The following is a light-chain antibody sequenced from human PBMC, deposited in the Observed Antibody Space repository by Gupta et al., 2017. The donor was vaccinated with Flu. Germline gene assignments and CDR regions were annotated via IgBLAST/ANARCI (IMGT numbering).Light chain of an antibody. CDR1: QSVNNY. CDR2: GAS. J-gene: IGKJ2*01. V-gene: IGKV1-39*01. CDR3: QQTYINPPDGT. Sequence: SLSAFVGDRVTISCRASQSVNNYLKWYQQRPGKAPKLLIYGASNLQNGVPSRFSGSGSGTQFTLTISSVQPEDSATYFCQQTYINPPDGTFGQGTKLEIK.